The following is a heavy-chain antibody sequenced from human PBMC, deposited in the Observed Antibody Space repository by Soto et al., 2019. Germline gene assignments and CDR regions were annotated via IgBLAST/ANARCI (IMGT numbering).Heavy chain of an antibody. CDR1: GGTFSSYA. Sequence: QVQLVQSGAEVKKPGSSVKVSCKASGGTFSSYAISWVRQAPGQGLEWMGGIIPIFGTANYAQKFQGRVTITADESTSTAYMELSSLRPEDTAVYYCARDSLDYYDSSGPMKYWGQGTLVTVSS. J-gene: IGHJ4*02. D-gene: IGHD3-22*01. CDR3: ARDSLDYYDSSGPMKY. V-gene: IGHV1-69*01. CDR2: IIPIFGTA.